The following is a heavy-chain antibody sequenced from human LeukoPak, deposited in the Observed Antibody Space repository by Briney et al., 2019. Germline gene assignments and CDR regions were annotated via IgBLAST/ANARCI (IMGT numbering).Heavy chain of an antibody. Sequence: GGSLRLSCAASGLTVSSNYMSWVRQAPGKGLEWVPVIYSGGYTYYIDSVKGRFTISRDNSKNTLYLQMNSLRAEDTAVYYCARFPAGYDSNGYVDYWGQGTLVTVSS. J-gene: IGHJ4*02. V-gene: IGHV3-53*01. CDR3: ARFPAGYDSNGYVDY. D-gene: IGHD3-22*01. CDR2: IYSGGYT. CDR1: GLTVSSNY.